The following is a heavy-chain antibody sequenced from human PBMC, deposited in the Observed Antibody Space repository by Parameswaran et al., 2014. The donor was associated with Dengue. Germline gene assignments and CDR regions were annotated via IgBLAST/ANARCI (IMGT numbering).Heavy chain of an antibody. Sequence: WIRQPPGKALEWLALIDWDDDKYYSTSLKTRLTISKDTSKNQVVLTMTNMDPVDTATYYCARTGKEPTPWGYYYGMDVWGQGTTVTVSS. CDR2: IDWDDDK. D-gene: IGHD3-16*01. J-gene: IGHJ6*02. CDR3: ARTGKEPTPWGYYYGMDV. V-gene: IGHV2-70*01.